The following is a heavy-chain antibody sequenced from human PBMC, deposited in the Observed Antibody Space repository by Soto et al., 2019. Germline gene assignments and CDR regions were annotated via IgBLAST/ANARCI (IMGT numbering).Heavy chain of an antibody. V-gene: IGHV4-4*07. CDR3: ARGHHYDTSTGYYDAHNMDV. D-gene: IGHD3-9*01. CDR2: IYPSGST. CDR1: GGSISSHY. J-gene: IGHJ6*02. Sequence: QVQLPESGPGLVKPSETLSLTCTVSGGSISSHYWNWVRQSAGKGLEWIGRIYPSGSTKYKPSLKGRVTLSRDTSKNQFSLKVSSVTAADTAVYYCARGHHYDTSTGYYDAHNMDVWGQGTTVTVSS.